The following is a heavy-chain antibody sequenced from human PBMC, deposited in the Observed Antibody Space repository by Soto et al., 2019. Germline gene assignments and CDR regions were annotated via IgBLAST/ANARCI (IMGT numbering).Heavy chain of an antibody. CDR2: IYSSGTT. CDR3: ARNFDIAATGTAFDS. V-gene: IGHV4-4*07. D-gene: IGHD6-13*01. Sequence: SETLSLTCSVSGGSISGHYWSWIRLPAGRRLQWVGRIYSSGTTNYNPSLKSRVRMSVDTVRNSFSLRLDSVTAADTAVYYCARNFDIAATGTAFDSWGRGVLVTV. J-gene: IGHJ4*02. CDR1: GGSISGHY.